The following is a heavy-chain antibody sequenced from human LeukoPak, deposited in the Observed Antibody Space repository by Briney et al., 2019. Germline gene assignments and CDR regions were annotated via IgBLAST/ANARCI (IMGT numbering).Heavy chain of an antibody. Sequence: GASVKVSCKTSGYNFIYYYIHWVRQAPGQGLEWMALINPSGGSTSYAQKFQGRVTMTRGTSTSTVYMELRSLRSEDTAVYYCARGPYSSGWYGLDYWGQGTLVTVSS. CDR1: GYNFIYYY. D-gene: IGHD6-19*01. CDR2: INPSGGST. CDR3: ARGPYSSGWYGLDY. J-gene: IGHJ4*02. V-gene: IGHV1-46*01.